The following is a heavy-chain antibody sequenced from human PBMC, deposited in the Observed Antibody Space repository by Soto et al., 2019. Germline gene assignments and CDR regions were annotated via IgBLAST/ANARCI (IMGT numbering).Heavy chain of an antibody. J-gene: IGHJ4*02. CDR2: ISGSGGST. CDR1: GFTFSSYA. Sequence: EVQLLESGGGLVQPGGSLRLSCAASGFTFSSYAMNWVRQAPGKGLEWVSVISGSGGSTYYADSVKGRFTISRDNSKNTLYLQKNSLRAEDTAVYYCAKGADSSSWYEIDYWGQGTLVTVSS. D-gene: IGHD6-13*01. CDR3: AKGADSSSWYEIDY. V-gene: IGHV3-23*01.